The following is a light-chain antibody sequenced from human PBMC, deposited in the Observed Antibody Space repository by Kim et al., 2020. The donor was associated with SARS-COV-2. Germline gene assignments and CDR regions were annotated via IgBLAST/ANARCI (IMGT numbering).Light chain of an antibody. J-gene: IGKJ1*01. CDR2: DAS. V-gene: IGKV3-11*01. Sequence: IVLTQAPATLSLSAGERATLSCRASQSITTDLAWYQQKPGQAPRLFIYDASNRAAGIPARFSGGGSGTDFTLTVSSLEPEDSAVYYCQQRNKWPRTFGQGTKVEIK. CDR1: QSITTD. CDR3: QQRNKWPRT.